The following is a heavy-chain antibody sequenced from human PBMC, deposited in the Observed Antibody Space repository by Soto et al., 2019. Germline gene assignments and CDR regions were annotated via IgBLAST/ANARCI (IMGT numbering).Heavy chain of an antibody. J-gene: IGHJ1*01. Sequence: QEQLVESGGDVVQPGWSLRLSCAASGFTLSNYVIHWVRQTPGKGLEWVAAISNDGNAQYYADAVKGRFTISRDNSKDTVYLEINNLRVEDTSVFYCAREDASSGRAGTFHNWGQGTLVTVSS. D-gene: IGHD3-22*01. V-gene: IGHV3-30-3*01. CDR3: AREDASSGRAGTFHN. CDR1: GFTLSNYV. CDR2: ISNDGNAQ.